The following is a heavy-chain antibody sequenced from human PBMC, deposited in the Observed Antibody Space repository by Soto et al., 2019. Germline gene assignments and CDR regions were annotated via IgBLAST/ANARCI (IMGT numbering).Heavy chain of an antibody. CDR3: ARFPQLSLTARPPGWFDP. CDR2: IYYSGST. D-gene: IGHD6-6*01. V-gene: IGHV4-59*01. J-gene: IGHJ5*02. Sequence: SETLSLTCTVSGDSITSYYWSWIRQPPGMGLEWIGYIYYSGSTNYNPSLKSRVTISVDTSKNQFSLKLSSVTAADTAVYYCARFPQLSLTARPPGWFDPWGQGTLVTVSS. CDR1: GDSITSYY.